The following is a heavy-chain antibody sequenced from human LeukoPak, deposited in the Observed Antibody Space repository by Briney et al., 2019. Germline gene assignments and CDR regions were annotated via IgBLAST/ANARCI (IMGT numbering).Heavy chain of an antibody. Sequence: GESLKISCAASGFPFSIYGMHWVRQAPGKGLEWVAAISYDGSKEYSADSVKGRFTISRDSSKKTLYLQMNSLRAEDTAVYYCAKEQASAAVYPAFDYWGQGILVTVSS. CDR1: GFPFSIYG. CDR2: ISYDGSKE. D-gene: IGHD6-13*01. CDR3: AKEQASAAVYPAFDY. J-gene: IGHJ4*02. V-gene: IGHV3-30*18.